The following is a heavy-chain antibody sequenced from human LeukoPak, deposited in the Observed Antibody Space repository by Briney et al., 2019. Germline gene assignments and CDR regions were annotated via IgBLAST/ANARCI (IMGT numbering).Heavy chain of an antibody. D-gene: IGHD5-24*01. CDR2: IIPIFGTA. V-gene: IGHV1-69*13. Sequence: ASVTVSCKASGGTFSSYAISWVRQAPGQGLEWMGGIIPIFGTANYAQKFLGRVTITADESTSTAYMELSSLRSEDTAVYYCARRMRRDGYNLGYYYYGMDVWGQGTTVTVSS. J-gene: IGHJ6*02. CDR1: GGTFSSYA. CDR3: ARRMRRDGYNLGYYYYGMDV.